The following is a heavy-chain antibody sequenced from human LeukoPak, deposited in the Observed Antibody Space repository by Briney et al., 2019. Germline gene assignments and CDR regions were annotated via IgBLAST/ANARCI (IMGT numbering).Heavy chain of an antibody. J-gene: IGHJ4*02. D-gene: IGHD3-9*01. CDR3: ARGGYQFYDILTGYYRQYYFDY. CDR1: GYTFTSYG. CDR2: ISAYNGNT. Sequence: ASVKVSCKASGYTFTSYGISWVRQAPGQGLEWMGWISAYNGNTNYAQKLQGRVTMTTDTSTSTAYMELRSLRSDDTAVYYCARGGYQFYDILTGYYRQYYFDYWGQGTLVTVSS. V-gene: IGHV1-18*01.